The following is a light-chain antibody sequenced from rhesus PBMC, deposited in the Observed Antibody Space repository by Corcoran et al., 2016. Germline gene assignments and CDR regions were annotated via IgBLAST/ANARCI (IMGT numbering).Light chain of an antibody. J-gene: IGKJ2*01. Sequence: DIQMTQSPSSLSASVGDKVTITCRASQGISRWFAWYQQKPGTAPDLLIYDASSLESGVPSRFSGTGAGTDYTLTISSLQPEEFATYDCQQGYSPPYSFGQVTKVEIK. CDR1: QGISRW. CDR2: DAS. V-gene: IGKV1-18*01. CDR3: QQGYSPPYS.